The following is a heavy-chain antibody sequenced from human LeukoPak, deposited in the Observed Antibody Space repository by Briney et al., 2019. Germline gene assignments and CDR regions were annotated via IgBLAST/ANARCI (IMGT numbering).Heavy chain of an antibody. D-gene: IGHD1-26*01. Sequence: SGTLSLTCAVSGGSISSFNWWSWVRQPPGKGLQWIGEVHQSGRTNYSPSLKGRVTISVDKSKTQFSLKLRSVTAADTAVYYCARHHRVRGYYKFFDYWGQGTLVTVSS. CDR1: GGSISSFNW. J-gene: IGHJ4*02. V-gene: IGHV4-4*02. CDR3: ARHHRVRGYYKFFDY. CDR2: VHQSGRT.